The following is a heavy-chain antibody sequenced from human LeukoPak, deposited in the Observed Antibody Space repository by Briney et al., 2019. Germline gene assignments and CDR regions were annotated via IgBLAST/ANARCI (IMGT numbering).Heavy chain of an antibody. V-gene: IGHV1-24*01. D-gene: IGHD4-23*01. J-gene: IGHJ2*01. CDR2: FDPEDGET. CDR1: GYTLTELS. CDR3: ATDLDYGGNSWYFDL. Sequence: ASVKVSCKVSGYTLTELSMHWVRQAPGKGLEWMGGFDPEDGETIYAQKFQGRVTMTEDTSTDTAYMELSSLRSEDTAVYYCATDLDYGGNSWYFDLWGRGTLVTVSS.